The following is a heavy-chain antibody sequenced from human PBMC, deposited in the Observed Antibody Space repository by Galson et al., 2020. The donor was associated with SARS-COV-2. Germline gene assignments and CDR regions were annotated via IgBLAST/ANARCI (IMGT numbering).Heavy chain of an antibody. Sequence: LKISCAASGFPFSDHAMHWVRQAPGKGLEWVAQIFFDGSEKYYGDSVRGRFTISRDSSKNTVYLQMNNLRVDDTAVYYCARDGQSSRGWAFDYWGQGTLLTVSS. CDR3: ARDGQSSRGWAFDY. CDR1: GFPFSDHA. V-gene: IGHV3-33*01. J-gene: IGHJ4*02. D-gene: IGHD6-19*01. CDR2: IFFDGSEK.